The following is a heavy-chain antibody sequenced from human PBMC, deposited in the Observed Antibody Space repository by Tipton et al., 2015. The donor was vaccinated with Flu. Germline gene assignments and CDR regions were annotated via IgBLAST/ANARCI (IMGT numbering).Heavy chain of an antibody. J-gene: IGHJ6*02. CDR1: GGSFSSYY. Sequence: LRLSCAVYGGSFSSYYWSRIRQPPGKGLEWIGEINHNRNTKYNPSLKSRVSISVDMSKNQFSLKLSSVTAADTAVYYCASNRLKVHTMVRGINPYYYYTMDVWGQGTTVTVSS. CDR3: ASNRLKVHTMVRGINPYYYYTMDV. D-gene: IGHD3-10*01. V-gene: IGHV4-34*01. CDR2: INHNRNT.